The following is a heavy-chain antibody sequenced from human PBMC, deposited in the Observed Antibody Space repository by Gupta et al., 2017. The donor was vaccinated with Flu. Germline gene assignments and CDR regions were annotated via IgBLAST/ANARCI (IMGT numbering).Heavy chain of an antibody. CDR3: ARGGIVLMVYAIQNDAFDI. CDR1: GGSFSGYY. J-gene: IGHJ3*02. Sequence: QVQLQQWGAGLLKPSETLSLTCAVYGGSFSGYYWSWIRQPPGKGLEWIGEINHSGSTNSNPSLKSRVTISVDTSKNQFSLKLSSVTAADTAVYYCARGGIVLMVYAIQNDAFDIWGQGTMVTVSS. CDR2: INHSGST. D-gene: IGHD2-8*01. V-gene: IGHV4-34*01.